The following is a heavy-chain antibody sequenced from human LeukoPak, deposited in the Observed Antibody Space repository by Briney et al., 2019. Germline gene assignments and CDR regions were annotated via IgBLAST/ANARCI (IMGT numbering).Heavy chain of an antibody. CDR1: GYTYTSYY. CDR2: INPSGGST. Sequence: ASVKVSCKASGYTYTSYYMHWVRQAPGQGLEWMGIINPSGGSTTYAQKFQGRVTMTRDTSTSTVYMELSSLRSEDTAVYYCATDPEDYGGLSFDYWGQGTLVTVSS. D-gene: IGHD4-23*01. CDR3: ATDPEDYGGLSFDY. V-gene: IGHV1-46*03. J-gene: IGHJ4*02.